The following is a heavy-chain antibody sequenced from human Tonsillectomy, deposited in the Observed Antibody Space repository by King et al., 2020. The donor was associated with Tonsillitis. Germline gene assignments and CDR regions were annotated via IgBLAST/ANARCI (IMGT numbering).Heavy chain of an antibody. V-gene: IGHV4-30-2*01. J-gene: IGHJ4*02. Sequence: QLQESGSGLVKPSQTLSLTCAVSGGSISSGGYSWSWIRQPPGKGLEWLRYIYHSGNTYYNPSLKSRVTISVDRSKNQFSLKLSSVTAADTAVYYCARDGENYFDYWGQGTLVTVSS. CDR1: GGSISSGGYS. D-gene: IGHD3-10*01. CDR3: ARDGENYFDY. CDR2: IYHSGNT.